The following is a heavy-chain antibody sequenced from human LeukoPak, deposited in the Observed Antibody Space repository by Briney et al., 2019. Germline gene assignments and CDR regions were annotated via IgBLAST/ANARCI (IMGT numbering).Heavy chain of an antibody. Sequence: GGSLRLSCAASGFTFSTYTMNWVRQAPGKGLEWVSSISSGSRYIYYADSVKGRFTISRDDAQNSLFLQMNSLRAEATAVYYCARDRYYDRSGYYSWGDAFDIWGQGTMVTVSS. V-gene: IGHV3-21*01. J-gene: IGHJ3*02. D-gene: IGHD3-22*01. CDR3: ARDRYYDRSGYYSWGDAFDI. CDR2: ISSGSRYI. CDR1: GFTFSTYT.